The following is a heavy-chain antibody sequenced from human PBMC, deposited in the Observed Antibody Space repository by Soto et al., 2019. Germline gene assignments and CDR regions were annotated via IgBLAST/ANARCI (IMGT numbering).Heavy chain of an antibody. J-gene: IGHJ5*02. CDR2: INHSGST. CDR1: GGSFSGYY. V-gene: IGHV4-34*01. CDR3: ARGPLAAAPVEWFDP. Sequence: QVQLQQWGAGLLKPSETLSLTCAVYGGSFSGYYWSWIRQPPGKGLEWIGEINHSGSTNYNPSLKSRVPISVDTSKNQFPLKLSSVTAADTAVYYCARGPLAAAPVEWFDPWGQGTLVTVSS. D-gene: IGHD6-13*01.